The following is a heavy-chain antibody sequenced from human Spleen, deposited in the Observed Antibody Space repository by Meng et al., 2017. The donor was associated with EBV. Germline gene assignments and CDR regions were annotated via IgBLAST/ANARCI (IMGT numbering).Heavy chain of an antibody. Sequence: VQLVQSGSELKNPGASLNISCKTSGFTFNKHGINWVRQVPGQGPEWMGWIHTATGNPTYAQGFTGRFVFSLDTSVHTAYLQITSLKAEDTAVYYCARGTGTGWYDYWGQGTLVTVSS. CDR3: ARGTGTGWYDY. J-gene: IGHJ4*02. D-gene: IGHD1-7*01. V-gene: IGHV7-4-1*02. CDR2: IHTATGNP. CDR1: GFTFNKHG.